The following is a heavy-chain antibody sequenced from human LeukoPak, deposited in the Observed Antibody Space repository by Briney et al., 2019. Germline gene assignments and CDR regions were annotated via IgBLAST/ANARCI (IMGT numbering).Heavy chain of an antibody. V-gene: IGHV4-34*01. CDR1: GGSFSGYY. CDR2: FNHSGST. CDR3: ASTNPKYYYDSSGYKRTFDY. Sequence: SETLSLTCAVYGGSFSGYYWSWIRQPPGKGLEWIGEFNHSGSTNYNPSLKSRVTISVDTSKNQFSLKLSSVTAADTAVYYCASTNPKYYYDSSGYKRTFDYWGQGTLVTVSS. D-gene: IGHD3-22*01. J-gene: IGHJ4*02.